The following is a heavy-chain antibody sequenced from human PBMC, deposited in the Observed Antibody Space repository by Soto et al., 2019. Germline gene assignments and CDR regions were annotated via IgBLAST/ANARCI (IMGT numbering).Heavy chain of an antibody. Sequence: QVQLVQSGAEVKKPGSSVKVACKASGGTFRSYDISWLRQAPGQGLEWMGGIIPIFGTANYAQQFQGSVTITADESTSTAYMALSSLRSEDTAVYYCARVWSGEYYFDYWGQATLVTVSS. V-gene: IGHV1-69*01. CDR2: IIPIFGTA. CDR1: GGTFRSYD. CDR3: ARVWSGEYYFDY. D-gene: IGHD3-16*01. J-gene: IGHJ4*02.